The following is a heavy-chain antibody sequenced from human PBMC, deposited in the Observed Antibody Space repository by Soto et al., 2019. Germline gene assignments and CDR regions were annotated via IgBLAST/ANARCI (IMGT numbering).Heavy chain of an antibody. CDR3: AREVTYGGGSFSLGL. CDR1: GYFFTSHY. V-gene: IGHV1-2*06. CDR2: INPNNGDT. Sequence: QVQLVQSGAEVEKTGASVKGSCKTSGYFFTSHYIHWVRLATGRGLEWMGRINPNNGDTNSPQKFQGRVTMTSDTSISTAYMEMSGLRSDDTALYYCAREVTYGGGSFSLGLWGQGTLVTVSS. D-gene: IGHD3-10*01. J-gene: IGHJ4*02.